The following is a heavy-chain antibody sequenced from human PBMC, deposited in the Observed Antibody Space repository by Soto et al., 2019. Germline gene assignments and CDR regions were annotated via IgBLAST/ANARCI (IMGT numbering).Heavy chain of an antibody. Sequence: QVQLVESGGGVVQPGRSLRLSCAASGFTFSSYAMQWVRQAPDKGLEWVAVIAYDGSNKYYADSVKGRFTISRDNSKNTLCLQMNSLRAEDTAVYYCARDPLWGTAMVLWYFDLWGRGTLVTVSS. V-gene: IGHV3-30-3*01. CDR1: GFTFSSYA. CDR3: ARDPLWGTAMVLWYFDL. J-gene: IGHJ2*01. CDR2: IAYDGSNK. D-gene: IGHD5-18*01.